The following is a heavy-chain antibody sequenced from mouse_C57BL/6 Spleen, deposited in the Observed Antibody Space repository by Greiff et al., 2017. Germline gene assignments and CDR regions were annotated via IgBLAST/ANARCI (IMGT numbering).Heavy chain of an antibody. D-gene: IGHD3-1*01. CDR3: SISGDFDY. Sequence: QVQLQQSGAELARPGASVTMSCKASGYTFTSYSMHWVKQRPGQGLEWIGYINPSSGYTKYNQKFKDKATLTADQSSSTAYMQLSSLTAEDSAVCYCSISGDFDYWGQGTTLTVSS. CDR2: INPSSGYT. J-gene: IGHJ2*01. V-gene: IGHV1-4*01. CDR1: GYTFTSYS.